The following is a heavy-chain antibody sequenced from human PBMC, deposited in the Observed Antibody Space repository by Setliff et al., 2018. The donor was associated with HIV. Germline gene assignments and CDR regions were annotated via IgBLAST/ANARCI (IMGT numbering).Heavy chain of an antibody. D-gene: IGHD4-4*01. CDR1: GDSMNSHF. CDR3: ARDPEKGDHYKYDF. J-gene: IGHJ4*02. V-gene: IGHV4-59*11. CDR2: TYYSGST. Sequence: SETLSLTCTVSGDSMNSHFWNWIRQPPGKGLEWIGNTYYSGSTNYNPSLKSRVTISIDRSKKQFSLKVNSVTAADTAVYYCARDPEKGDHYKYDFWGQGTLVTVSS.